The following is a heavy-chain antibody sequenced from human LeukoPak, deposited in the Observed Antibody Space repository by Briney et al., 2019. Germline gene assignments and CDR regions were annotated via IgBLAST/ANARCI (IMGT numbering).Heavy chain of an antibody. CDR1: GGSISSYC. V-gene: IGHV4-4*07. CDR3: ARDAEYSSSWYKGNYYYMDV. CDR2: IYTSGST. Sequence: SETLSLTCTVSGGSISSYCWSWIRQPAGKGLEWIGRIYTSGSTNYNPSLKSRVTMSVDTSKNQVSLKLSSVTAADTAVYYCARDAEYSSSWYKGNYYYMDVWGKGTTVTVSS. D-gene: IGHD6-13*01. J-gene: IGHJ6*03.